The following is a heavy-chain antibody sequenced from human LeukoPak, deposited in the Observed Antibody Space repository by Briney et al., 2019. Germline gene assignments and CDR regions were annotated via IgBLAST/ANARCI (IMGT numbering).Heavy chain of an antibody. Sequence: GGSLRLSCAASGFTFSNAWMNWVRQAPGKGLEWVGRIKSKTDGSTTDYAAPVKGRFTISRDDSKNTLYLQMNSLKTEDTAVYYCTTRISPFWGQGTLVTVSS. J-gene: IGHJ4*02. CDR3: TTRISPF. CDR1: GFTFSNAW. CDR2: IKSKTDGSTT. V-gene: IGHV3-15*07.